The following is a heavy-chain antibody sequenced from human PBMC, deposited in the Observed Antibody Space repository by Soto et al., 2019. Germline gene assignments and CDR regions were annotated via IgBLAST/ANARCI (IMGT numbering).Heavy chain of an antibody. CDR2: ISPDGSEE. J-gene: IGHJ4*02. D-gene: IGHD3-10*01. CDR3: ARENWFYDY. Sequence: EVHLVESGGGLVQPGGSLRLSCAASCFSFEIYWMGWVRQAPGKGLEWVANISPDGSEEYYLDSVKGRFTISRDNAKNSVYLQMNSLVGDDTAVYFCARENWFYDYWGQGTPVTVSS. CDR1: CFSFEIYW. V-gene: IGHV3-7*01.